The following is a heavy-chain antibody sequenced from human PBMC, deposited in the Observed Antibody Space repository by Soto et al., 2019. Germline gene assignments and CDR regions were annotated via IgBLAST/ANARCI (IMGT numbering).Heavy chain of an antibody. V-gene: IGHV3-53*04. CDR1: GFTVSTNH. CDR3: VAAGGIRQCWYFDV. J-gene: IGHJ2*01. CDR2: IYGVGDI. D-gene: IGHD3-3*02. Sequence: EVQVEESGGGLVQPGGSLRLSCAASGFTVSTNHMTWVRQSPGKGLEWVSVIYGVGDIYYADSVKGRFTISRDNSKNTVYLPTNTLRSDDTAVYYCVAAGGIRQCWYFDVWGRGTLVTVYS.